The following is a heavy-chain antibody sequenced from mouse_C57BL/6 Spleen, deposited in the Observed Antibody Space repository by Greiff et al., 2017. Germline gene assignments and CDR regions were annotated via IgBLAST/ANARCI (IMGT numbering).Heavy chain of an antibody. J-gene: IGHJ3*01. CDR2: IDPETGGT. CDR3: TRGGSFAY. V-gene: IGHV1-15*01. CDR1: GYTFTDYE. Sequence: QVQLQQPGAELVRPGASVTLSCKASGYTFTDYEMHWVKQTPVHGLEWIGTIDPETGGTAYNQKFKGKAILTADKSSSTAYMELSSLTSEDSAVYYCTRGGSFAYWGQGTLVTVSA.